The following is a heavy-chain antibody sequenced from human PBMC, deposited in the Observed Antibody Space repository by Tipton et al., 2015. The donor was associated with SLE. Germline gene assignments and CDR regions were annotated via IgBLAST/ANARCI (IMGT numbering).Heavy chain of an antibody. D-gene: IGHD6-6*01. CDR3: AKEYSTSFMGYYYGLDV. Sequence: QSGAEVKKPGASVKVSCKASGYTFIGYYIHWLRQAPGQGLEWMGRINPKNGGTNYAQKFQGRVTMTRDTSISTVYMELSRLTSGDTAVYYCAKEYSTSFMGYYYGLDVWGQGTTVTVSS. V-gene: IGHV1-2*06. CDR2: INPKNGGT. J-gene: IGHJ6*02. CDR1: GYTFIGYY.